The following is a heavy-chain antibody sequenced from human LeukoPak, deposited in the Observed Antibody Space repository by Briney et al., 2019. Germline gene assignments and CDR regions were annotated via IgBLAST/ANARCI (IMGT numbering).Heavy chain of an antibody. CDR3: APTSVSYFDY. CDR1: GYTFTGYY. J-gene: IGHJ4*02. CDR2: INPNSGDA. D-gene: IGHD2-2*01. Sequence: ASVKVSCKASGYTFTGYYMHWVRQAPGQGLEWMGWINPNSGDANYAQKFQGRVTMTRDTSINTAYMELSRLRSDDTAVYYCAPTSVSYFDYWGQGTLVTVSS. V-gene: IGHV1-2*02.